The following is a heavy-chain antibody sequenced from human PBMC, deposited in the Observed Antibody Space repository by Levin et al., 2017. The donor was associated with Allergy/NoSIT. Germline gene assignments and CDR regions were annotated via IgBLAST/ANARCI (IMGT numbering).Heavy chain of an antibody. D-gene: IGHD6-13*01. CDR3: ARVRSSWKMEDFDY. J-gene: IGHJ4*02. V-gene: IGHV3-74*01. CDR1: GFTFSSYW. CDR2: INSDGSTT. Sequence: GESLKISCAASGFTFSSYWMHWVRQAPGKGLVWVSRINSDGSTTNYADSVKGRFTISRDNAKNTLYLQMNSLRADDTAVYYCARVRSSWKMEDFDYWGQGTLVTVSS.